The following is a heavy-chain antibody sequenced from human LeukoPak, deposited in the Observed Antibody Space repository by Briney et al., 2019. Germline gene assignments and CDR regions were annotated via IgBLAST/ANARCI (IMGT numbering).Heavy chain of an antibody. CDR2: ISSSSTYI. Sequence: GGSLRLSCAVSGFTFSSYSMNWVRQAPGKGLEWVSSISSSSTYIFYADSMKGRFTISRDNTKNSLYLQMNSLRAEDTAIYYCARDYTTTLTTATNFDYWGQGTLVTVPS. J-gene: IGHJ4*02. V-gene: IGHV3-21*01. CDR3: ARDYTTTLTTATNFDY. CDR1: GFTFSSYS. D-gene: IGHD4-17*01.